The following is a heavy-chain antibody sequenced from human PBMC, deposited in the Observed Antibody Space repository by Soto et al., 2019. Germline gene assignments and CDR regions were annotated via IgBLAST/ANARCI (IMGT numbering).Heavy chain of an antibody. CDR2: ISSSSSYI. CDR3: AREVGDIVVVPAAMYYYYYYMDV. D-gene: IGHD2-2*01. CDR1: GFTLSSYS. V-gene: IGHV3-21*01. J-gene: IGHJ6*03. Sequence: PGGSLRLSCAASGFTLSSYSMNWVRQAPGKGLEWVSSISSSSSYIYYADSVRGRFTISRDNAKNSLYLQMNSLRAKDTAVYYCAREVGDIVVVPAAMYYYYYYMDVWGKGTTVTVSS.